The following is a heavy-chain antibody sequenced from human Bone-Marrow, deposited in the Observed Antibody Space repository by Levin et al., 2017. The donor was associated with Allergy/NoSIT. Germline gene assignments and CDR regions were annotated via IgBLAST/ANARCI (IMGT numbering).Heavy chain of an antibody. CDR3: ARDLAAIVALGSFDF. CDR1: GFTFGDYY. D-gene: IGHD5-12*01. CDR2: ISGSGATQ. Sequence: PGESLKISCAASGFTFGDYYMNWVRQPPGKGLEWISYISGSGATQEYADSVKGRFTISRDNAKNLMFLEMNFLRADDTAVYYCARDLAAIVALGSFDFWGQGSLVTVSS. J-gene: IGHJ4*02. V-gene: IGHV3-11*01.